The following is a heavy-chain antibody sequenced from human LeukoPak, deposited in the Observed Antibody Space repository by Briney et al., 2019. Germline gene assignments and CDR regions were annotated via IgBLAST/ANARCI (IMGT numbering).Heavy chain of an antibody. CDR3: ARVYCSSTSCPSRRY. V-gene: IGHV1-2*02. CDR2: INPNSGGT. Sequence: ASAKVSCKASGYTFTGYYMHWVRQAPGQGLEWMGWINPNSGGTNYAQKFQGRVTMTRDTSISTAYMELSRLRSDDTAVYYCARVYCSSTSCPSRRYWGQGTLVTVSS. CDR1: GYTFTGYY. J-gene: IGHJ4*02. D-gene: IGHD2-2*01.